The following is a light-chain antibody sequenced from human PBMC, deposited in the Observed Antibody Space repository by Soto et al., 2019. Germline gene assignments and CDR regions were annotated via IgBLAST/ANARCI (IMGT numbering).Light chain of an antibody. CDR2: WAS. CDR3: QQSYRTPIP. Sequence: DIVMTQSQESLTVSLGERATINCRSSQSFLYSSNNKNYLAWYQHKPGQPPKLLIYWASTRDSGVPDRFSGSGSGTDFTLTISSLQAEDVAVYSCQQSYRTPIPFGGGANVDI. CDR1: QSFLYSSNNKNY. V-gene: IGKV4-1*01. J-gene: IGKJ4*01.